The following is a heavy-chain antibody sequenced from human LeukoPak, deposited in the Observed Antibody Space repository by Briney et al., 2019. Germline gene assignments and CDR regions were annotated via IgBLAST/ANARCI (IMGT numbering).Heavy chain of an antibody. CDR2: IYYIGNT. J-gene: IGHJ3*02. V-gene: IGHV4-39*01. CDR3: ARQRAFDI. Sequence: WVRQPPGKGLEWIGSIYYIGNTYYSPSLKSRVTISVDTSKNQFSLRLSSVTAADTAVYYCARQRAFDIWGQGTMVTVSS.